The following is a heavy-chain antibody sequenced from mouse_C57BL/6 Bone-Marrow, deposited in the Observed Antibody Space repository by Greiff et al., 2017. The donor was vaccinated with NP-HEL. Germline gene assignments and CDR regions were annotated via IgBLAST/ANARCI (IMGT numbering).Heavy chain of an antibody. Sequence: QVQLKQPGAELVRPGSSVKLSCKASGYTFTSYWMDWVKQRPGQGLEWIGNIYPSDSETHYNQKFKDKATLTVDKSSSTAYMQLSSLTSEDSAVYYCARGGNYVGFAYWGQGTLVTVSA. V-gene: IGHV1-61*01. CDR3: ARGGNYVGFAY. D-gene: IGHD2-1*01. CDR1: GYTFTSYW. J-gene: IGHJ3*01. CDR2: IYPSDSET.